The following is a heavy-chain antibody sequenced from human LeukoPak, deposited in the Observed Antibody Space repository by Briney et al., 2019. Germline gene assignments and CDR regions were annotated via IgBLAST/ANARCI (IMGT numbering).Heavy chain of an antibody. CDR3: ARSGGGDYEYYFDY. D-gene: IGHD4-17*01. V-gene: IGHV3-53*01. CDR1: GFTVSSNY. J-gene: IGHJ4*02. Sequence: GGSLRLSCAASGFTVSSNYMSWVRQAPGKGLEWVSVIYSGGSTYYADSVKGRFTIPRDNSKNTLYLQMNSLRAEDTAVYYCARSGGGDYEYYFDYWGQGTLVTVSS. CDR2: IYSGGST.